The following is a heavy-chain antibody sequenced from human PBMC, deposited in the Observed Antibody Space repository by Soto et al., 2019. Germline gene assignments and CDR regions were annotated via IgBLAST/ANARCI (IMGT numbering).Heavy chain of an antibody. J-gene: IGHJ3*02. V-gene: IGHV4-61*01. D-gene: IGHD5-18*01. CDR3: ARDRGYSYGHVEGADDAFDI. CDR2: IYYSGST. CDR1: GGSVSSGSYY. Sequence: SETLSLTCTVSGGSVSSGSYYWSWIRQPPGKGLEWIGYIYYSGSTNYNPSLKSRVTISVDTSKNQFSLKLSSVTAADTAVYYCARDRGYSYGHVEGADDAFDIWGQGTMVTVSS.